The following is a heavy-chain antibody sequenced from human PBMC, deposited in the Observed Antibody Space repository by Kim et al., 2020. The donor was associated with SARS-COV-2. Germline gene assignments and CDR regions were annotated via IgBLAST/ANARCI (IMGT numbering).Heavy chain of an antibody. J-gene: IGHJ4*02. Sequence: SETLSLTCAVYGGSFSGYYWTWIRQPPGKGLEWIGEITHSGSTNYNPSLKSRVTISVDTSKNRFSLKLNSVTAADTAVYYCPRVGRGYSYGTRGHLVDCWGQGTLVTVYS. CDR3: PRVGRGYSYGTRGHLVDC. CDR1: GGSFSGYY. D-gene: IGHD5-18*01. V-gene: IGHV4-34*01. CDR2: ITHSGST.